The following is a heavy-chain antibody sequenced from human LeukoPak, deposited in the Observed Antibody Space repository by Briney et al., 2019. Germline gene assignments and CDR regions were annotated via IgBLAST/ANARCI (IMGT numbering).Heavy chain of an antibody. V-gene: IGHV1-69*01. CDR2: IIPIFGTA. Sequence: SVKVSCKASGGTFSSYAISWVRQAPGQGLEWMGGIIPIFGTANYAQKFQGRVTITADESTSTAYMELSSLRSEDTAVYYCARDGSGTTGLDYWDQGTLVTVSS. CDR3: ARDGSGTTGLDY. D-gene: IGHD1-1*01. J-gene: IGHJ4*02. CDR1: GGTFSSYA.